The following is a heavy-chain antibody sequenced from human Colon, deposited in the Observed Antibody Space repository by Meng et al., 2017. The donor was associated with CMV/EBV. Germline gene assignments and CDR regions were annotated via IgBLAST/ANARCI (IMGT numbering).Heavy chain of an antibody. CDR2: ISWDGGVS. V-gene: IGHV3-43D*03. CDR1: GFKFDDFA. Sequence: GESLKISCAASGFKFDDFAMHWVRQGPGKGLEWVSLISWDGGVSRYADSVKGRFTISRDNSKNSLYLEMNSLSSEDIGLYFCARGIATGGFYAMDAWGQGTTVTVSS. CDR3: ARGIATGGFYAMDA. J-gene: IGHJ6*02. D-gene: IGHD3-16*01.